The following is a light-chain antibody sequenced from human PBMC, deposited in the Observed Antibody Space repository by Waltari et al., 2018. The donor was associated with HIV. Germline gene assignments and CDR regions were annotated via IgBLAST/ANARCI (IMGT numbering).Light chain of an antibody. CDR2: GED. V-gene: IGLV3-19*01. CDR3: DSRDTNDKHHV. J-gene: IGLJ1*01. Sequence: SYVLTQAPAVSVALGQTVRITCQGDSIGRHSAHWYQQKPGQAPAVVMHGEDNRPSGIPDRFSGSNSGNTGSLTITGAEAEDEAVYYCDSRDTNDKHHVFGTGTKVTVV. CDR1: SIGRHS.